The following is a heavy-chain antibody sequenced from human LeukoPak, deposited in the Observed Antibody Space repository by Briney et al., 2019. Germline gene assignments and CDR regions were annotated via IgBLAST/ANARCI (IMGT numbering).Heavy chain of an antibody. Sequence: GGSLRLSCAASGFTFDDYGMSWVRQAPGKGLEWVSGINWNGGSTGYADSVKGRFTISRDNSKNVLYLQMNSLRAEDTAMYYCARDGSGSGFNWFDPWGQGTLVTVSS. J-gene: IGHJ5*02. V-gene: IGHV3-20*04. CDR1: GFTFDDYG. CDR2: INWNGGST. D-gene: IGHD3-10*01. CDR3: ARDGSGSGFNWFDP.